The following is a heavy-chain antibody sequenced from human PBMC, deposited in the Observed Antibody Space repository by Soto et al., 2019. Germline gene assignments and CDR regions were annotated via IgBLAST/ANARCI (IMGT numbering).Heavy chain of an antibody. CDR1: GFSLSTSGRC. J-gene: IGHJ6*01. Sequence: SGPTLVNPTQTLTLTCTFSGFSLSTSGRCVSWIRQPPGKALEWLALIDRDDDKYYSTSLKTRLTISKDTSKNQVVLTMTNMDPVDTATYYCARIEGSGSSPCYYYGMDVWGQGTTVTVSS. D-gene: IGHD3-10*01. V-gene: IGHV2-70*01. CDR3: ARIEGSGSSPCYYYGMDV. CDR2: IDRDDDK.